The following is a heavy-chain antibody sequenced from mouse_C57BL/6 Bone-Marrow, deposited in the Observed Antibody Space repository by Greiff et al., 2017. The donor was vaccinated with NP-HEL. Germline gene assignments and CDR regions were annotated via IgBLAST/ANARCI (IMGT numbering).Heavy chain of an antibody. V-gene: IGHV7-3*01. CDR2: IRNKANGYTT. CDR3: ARNCGSGYDYAMGY. Sequence: EVKLMESGGGLVQPGGSLSLSCAASGFTFTDYYMSWVRQPPGKALEWLGFIRNKANGYTTEYNASVKGRFTISRATSTGILYLQMHTLRAEDSYTYDCARNCGSGYDYAMGYWGQGTSVTVST. CDR1: GFTFTDYY. J-gene: IGHJ4*01. D-gene: IGHD1-1*01.